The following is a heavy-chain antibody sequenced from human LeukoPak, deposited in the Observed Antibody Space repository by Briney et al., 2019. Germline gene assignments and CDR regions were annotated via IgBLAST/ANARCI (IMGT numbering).Heavy chain of an antibody. CDR3: ARDCSGGSCYSAFDY. J-gene: IGHJ4*02. V-gene: IGHV3-21*01. CDR2: ISSSSSYI. Sequence: GGSLRLSWAASGFTFSSYSMNWVRQAPGKGLEWVSSISSSSSYIYYADPVKGRFTISRDNAKNSLYLQMNSLRAEDTAVYYCARDCSGGSCYSAFDYWGQGTLVTVSS. CDR1: GFTFSSYS. D-gene: IGHD2-15*01.